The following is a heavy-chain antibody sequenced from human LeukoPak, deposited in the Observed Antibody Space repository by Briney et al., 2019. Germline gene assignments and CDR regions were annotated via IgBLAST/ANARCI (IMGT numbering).Heavy chain of an antibody. Sequence: GGSLRLSCTASEFAFPDYAMTWFRQAPGKGLEWVGFIRSEAYGGATEYAASVKGRFTISRDDSKSIAYLQMNSLKTEDTAVYYCTRGGSSGWSSFDYWGQGTLVTVSS. CDR1: EFAFPDYA. J-gene: IGHJ4*02. V-gene: IGHV3-49*03. CDR2: IRSEAYGGAT. D-gene: IGHD6-19*01. CDR3: TRGGSSGWSSFDY.